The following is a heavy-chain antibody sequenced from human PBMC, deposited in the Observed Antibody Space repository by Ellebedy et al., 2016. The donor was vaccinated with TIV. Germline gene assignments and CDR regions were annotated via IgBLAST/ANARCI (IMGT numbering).Heavy chain of an antibody. V-gene: IGHV4-59*01. Sequence: MPSETLSLTCSVPGASFTSFYWNWIRQAPGKGLEWIGYIYYTGTSNSNPTLGSRVTISVDPSKKEFSLRLKSVTAADTAVYYCARDRAGSCDSDGFDIWGQGTMVTVSS. CDR2: IYYTGTS. J-gene: IGHJ3*02. CDR1: GASFTSFY. D-gene: IGHD2-21*01. CDR3: ARDRAGSCDSDGFDI.